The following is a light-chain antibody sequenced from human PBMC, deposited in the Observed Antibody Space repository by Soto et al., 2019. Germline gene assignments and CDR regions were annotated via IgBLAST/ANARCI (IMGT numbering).Light chain of an antibody. CDR2: DAS. J-gene: IGKJ1*01. CDR1: QSISSF. V-gene: IGKV1-5*01. CDR3: QQYNSYWAT. Sequence: DIQMTQPPSTLSASVGDRVTITCRASQSISSFLAWYQQKPGKAPKLLIYDASSLESGVPSRFRGSGSGTDFTLTISSLQPDDLAGYYCQQYNSYWATFGQGTKVDIK.